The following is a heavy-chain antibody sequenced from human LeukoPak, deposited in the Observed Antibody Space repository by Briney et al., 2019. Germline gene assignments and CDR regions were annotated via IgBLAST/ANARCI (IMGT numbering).Heavy chain of an antibody. V-gene: IGHV1-69*06. CDR3: ARVSEGNDYGDDGGVYTDY. J-gene: IGHJ4*02. CDR2: IIPMFGTT. CDR1: GGTLSNYA. D-gene: IGHD4-17*01. Sequence: GASLRVSCKPSGGTLSNYALCWVRQAPGQGLGWVGGIIPMFGTTKYAQEFQGRVTITADKSTSTAYMELSSLRSEDTAVYYCARVSEGNDYGDDGGVYTDYWGQGTLVTVSS.